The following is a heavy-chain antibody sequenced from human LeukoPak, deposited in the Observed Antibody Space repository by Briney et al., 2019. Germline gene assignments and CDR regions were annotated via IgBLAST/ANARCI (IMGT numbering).Heavy chain of an antibody. D-gene: IGHD1-14*01. CDR1: GFTFSGYA. J-gene: IGHJ4*02. V-gene: IGHV3-30-3*01. Sequence: GGSLRLSCAASGFTFSGYAMHWVRQAPGKGLEWVAVISYDGSNKYYADSVKGRFTISRDNSKNTLYLQMNSLRAEDTAVYYCARYLYNDYGDDWGQGTLVTVSS. CDR2: ISYDGSNK. CDR3: ARYLYNDYGDD.